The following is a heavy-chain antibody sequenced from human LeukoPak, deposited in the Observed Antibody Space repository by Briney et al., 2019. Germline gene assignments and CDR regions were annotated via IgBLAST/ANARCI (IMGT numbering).Heavy chain of an antibody. J-gene: IGHJ4*02. D-gene: IGHD1-14*01. CDR3: ARDSTKEDTSKAVYLDY. Sequence: VLGRACCTASGYTCTGYYMHWVRRSPGQGLEWMGIINPSGGSTSYAQKFQGRVTMTRDTSTSTVYMELSSLRSEDTGGYYCARDSTKEDTSKAVYLDYWGQGTLVTVSS. CDR1: GYTCTGYY. V-gene: IGHV1-46*01. CDR2: INPSGGST.